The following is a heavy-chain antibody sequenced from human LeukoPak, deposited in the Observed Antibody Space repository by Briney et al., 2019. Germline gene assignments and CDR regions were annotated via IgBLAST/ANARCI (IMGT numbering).Heavy chain of an antibody. V-gene: IGHV3-23*01. Sequence: GGSLRLSCAASGFTFSSCAMSWVRQAPGKGLEWVSAISGSGGSTYYADSVKGRFTISRDNSKNTLYLQMNSLRAEDTAVYYCARGRGYYYDSSGYPIGRWATYYFDYWGQGTLVTVSS. D-gene: IGHD3-22*01. CDR1: GFTFSSCA. CDR2: ISGSGGST. J-gene: IGHJ4*02. CDR3: ARGRGYYYDSSGYPIGRWATYYFDY.